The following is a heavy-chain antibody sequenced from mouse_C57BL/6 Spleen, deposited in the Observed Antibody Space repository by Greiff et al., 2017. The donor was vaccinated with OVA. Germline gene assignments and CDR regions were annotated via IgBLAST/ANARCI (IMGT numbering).Heavy chain of an antibody. CDR3: ARRDYDGSSSYYFDY. CDR1: GYAFSSSW. V-gene: IGHV1-82*01. Sequence: VQLQESGPELVKPGASVKISCKASGYAFSSSWMNWVKQRPGKGLEWIGRIYPGDGDTNYNGKFKGKATLTADKSSSAAYMQLSSLTSENSAVYFSARRDYDGSSSYYFDYWGQGTTLTVSS. J-gene: IGHJ2*01. CDR2: IYPGDGDT. D-gene: IGHD1-1*01.